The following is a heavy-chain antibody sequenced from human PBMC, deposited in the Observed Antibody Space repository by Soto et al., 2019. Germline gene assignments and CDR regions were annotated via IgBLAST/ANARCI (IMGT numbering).Heavy chain of an antibody. J-gene: IGHJ3*02. V-gene: IGHV4-59*01. Sequence: QVQLQESGPGLVKPSETLSLTCTVSGGPISSYYWSWIRQPPGKGLEWIGYIYYSGSTNYNPSLKSRVTISVDTSKNQFSLKLSSVTAADTAVYYCARDFAYYDSSGFAFDIWGQGTMVTVSS. CDR3: ARDFAYYDSSGFAFDI. CDR1: GGPISSYY. D-gene: IGHD3-22*01. CDR2: IYYSGST.